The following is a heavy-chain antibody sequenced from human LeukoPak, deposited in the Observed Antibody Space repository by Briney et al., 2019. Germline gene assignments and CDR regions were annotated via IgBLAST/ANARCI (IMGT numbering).Heavy chain of an antibody. Sequence: SGTLSLTCAVSGGSISSNWWSWVRQPPGKGLEWIGEIEDRGNTNYNPSLKSRVTISVDKSKNQFSLKLSSLTAADTAVYYCAGAGTYYLDNWGQGTLVTVSS. J-gene: IGHJ4*02. CDR2: IEDRGNT. V-gene: IGHV4-4*02. D-gene: IGHD3-10*01. CDR3: AGAGTYYLDN. CDR1: GGSISSNW.